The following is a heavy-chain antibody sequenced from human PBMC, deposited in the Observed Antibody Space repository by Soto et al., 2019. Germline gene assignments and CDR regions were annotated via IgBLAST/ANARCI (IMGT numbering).Heavy chain of an antibody. Sequence: SLRLSCAASGFTFSSYAMHWVRQAPGKGLEWVAVISYDGSNKYYADSVKGRFTISRDNSKNTLYLQMNSLRAEDTAVYYCARDRTPTLSRGAFGYYYYGMDVWGQGTTVTVSS. V-gene: IGHV3-30-3*01. D-gene: IGHD3-3*01. CDR1: GFTFSSYA. CDR2: ISYDGSNK. J-gene: IGHJ6*02. CDR3: ARDRTPTLSRGAFGYYYYGMDV.